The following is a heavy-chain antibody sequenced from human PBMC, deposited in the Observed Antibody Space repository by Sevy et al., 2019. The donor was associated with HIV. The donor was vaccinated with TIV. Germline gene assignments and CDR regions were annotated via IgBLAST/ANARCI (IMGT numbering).Heavy chain of an antibody. CDR3: ARDGFRTQVRFWLPDY. D-gene: IGHD3-9*01. CDR1: GFTFSSYW. Sequence: GGSLRLSCAASGFTFSSYWMSWVRQAPGKGLEWVANIKQDGSEKHDVDSVKGRFTISRDNAKNSLYLQMNSLRAEDTAVYYCARDGFRTQVRFWLPDYRGQGTLVTVSS. CDR2: IKQDGSEK. V-gene: IGHV3-7*01. J-gene: IGHJ4*02.